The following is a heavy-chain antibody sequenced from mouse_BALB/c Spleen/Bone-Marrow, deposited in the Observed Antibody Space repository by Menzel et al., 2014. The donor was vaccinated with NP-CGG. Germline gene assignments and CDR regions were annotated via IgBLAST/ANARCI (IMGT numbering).Heavy chain of an antibody. CDR1: GYTFTSYW. D-gene: IGHD1-2*01. CDR2: IYPGSGST. J-gene: IGHJ2*01. CDR3: TPRLRY. V-gene: IGHV1S22*01. Sequence: LQQSGSELARPGASVKLSCKASGYTFTSYWMHWVKQRPGQGLEWIGNIYPGSGSTNYVEKFKSKATLTVDTSSSTAYMQLSSLTSEDSAVYYCTPRLRYWGQGTTLTVSS.